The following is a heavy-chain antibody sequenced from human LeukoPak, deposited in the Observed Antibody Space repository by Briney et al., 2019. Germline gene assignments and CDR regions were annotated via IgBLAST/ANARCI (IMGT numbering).Heavy chain of an antibody. D-gene: IGHD3-3*01. Sequence: GGSLRLSCAASGFTFSSYAMHWVRQAPGKGLEYVSAISSNGGSTYYANSVKGRFTISRDNSKNTLYLQMGSLRAEDMAVYYCARVGYDFWSGYYLESSFDYWGQGTLVTVSS. CDR1: GFTFSSYA. J-gene: IGHJ4*02. CDR3: ARVGYDFWSGYYLESSFDY. V-gene: IGHV3-64*01. CDR2: ISSNGGST.